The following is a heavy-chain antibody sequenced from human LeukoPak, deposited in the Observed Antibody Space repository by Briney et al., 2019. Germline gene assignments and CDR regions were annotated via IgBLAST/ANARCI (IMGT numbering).Heavy chain of an antibody. J-gene: IGHJ3*02. Sequence: SETLSLTCAVYGGFFSGYYWSWIRQPPGKGLEWIGEINHSGSTNYNPSLESRVTISVDTSKNHFSLKLSSVTAADTAVYYCARDIVVVVAAYAFDIRGQGTMVTVSS. CDR1: GGFFSGYY. V-gene: IGHV4-34*01. D-gene: IGHD2-15*01. CDR3: ARDIVVVVAAYAFDI. CDR2: INHSGST.